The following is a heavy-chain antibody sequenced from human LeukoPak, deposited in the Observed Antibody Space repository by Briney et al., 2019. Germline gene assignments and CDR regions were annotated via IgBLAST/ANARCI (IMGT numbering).Heavy chain of an antibody. CDR3: AVDCSGGICYYEDFDY. J-gene: IGHJ4*02. CDR2: ISSSSSYI. CDR1: GFTFSSYS. D-gene: IGHD2-15*01. Sequence: GGSLRLSCAASGFTFSSYSMNWVRQAPGKGLEWVSSISSSSSYIYYADSVKGRFTISRDNAKNSLYLQMNSLRAEDTAVYYCAVDCSGGICYYEDFDYWGQGTLVTVSS. V-gene: IGHV3-21*01.